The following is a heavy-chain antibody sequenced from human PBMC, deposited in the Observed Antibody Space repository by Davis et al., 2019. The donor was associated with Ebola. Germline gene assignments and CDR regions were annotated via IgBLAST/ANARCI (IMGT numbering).Heavy chain of an antibody. CDR2: ISYDGSNK. CDR3: SFTTPDAFDI. J-gene: IGHJ3*02. Sequence: PGGSLRLSCAASGFTFSSYAMHWVRQAPGKGLEWVAVISYDGSNKYYADSVKGRFTISRDNSKNTLYLQMNSLKTEDTAVYYCSFTTPDAFDIWGQGTMVTVSS. CDR1: GFTFSSYA. V-gene: IGHV3-30-3*01. D-gene: IGHD1-14*01.